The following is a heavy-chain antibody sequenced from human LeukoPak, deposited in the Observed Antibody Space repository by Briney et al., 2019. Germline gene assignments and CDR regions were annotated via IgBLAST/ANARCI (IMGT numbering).Heavy chain of an antibody. Sequence: GESLKISCKGSGYRFTSYWIGWVRQMPGKGLEWMGIIYPGDSDTRYSPSFQGQVTISADKSISTAYLQWSSLKASDTAMCYCARVFYYDSSGNTFDYWGQGTLVTVSS. CDR2: IYPGDSDT. V-gene: IGHV5-51*01. J-gene: IGHJ4*02. D-gene: IGHD3-22*01. CDR3: ARVFYYDSSGNTFDY. CDR1: GYRFTSYW.